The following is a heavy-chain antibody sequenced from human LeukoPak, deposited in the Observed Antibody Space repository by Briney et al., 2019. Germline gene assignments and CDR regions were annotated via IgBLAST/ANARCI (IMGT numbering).Heavy chain of an antibody. D-gene: IGHD4-11*01. CDR3: ARETVTETGDNWFDP. J-gene: IGHJ5*02. Sequence: GRSLRLSCAASGFTFSSYGMHWVRQAPGKGLEWVAVIWYDGSNKYYADSVKGRFTISRDNSKNTLYLQMNSLRAEDTAVYYCARETVTETGDNWFDPWGQGTLVTVSS. CDR1: GFTFSSYG. CDR2: IWYDGSNK. V-gene: IGHV3-33*01.